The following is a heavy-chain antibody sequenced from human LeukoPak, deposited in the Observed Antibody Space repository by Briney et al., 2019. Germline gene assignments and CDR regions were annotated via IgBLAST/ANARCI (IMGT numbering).Heavy chain of an antibody. J-gene: IGHJ6*02. CDR3: ARVLTCGGDCYYYYGMDV. V-gene: IGHV3-21*01. CDR2: ISSSSYI. D-gene: IGHD2-21*02. CDR1: GFTFSSYS. Sequence: PGGSLRLSCAASGFTFSSYSMNWVRQAPGKGLEWVSSISSSSYIYYADSVKGRFTISRDNAKNSLYLQMNSLRAEDTAVYYCARVLTCGGDCYYYYGMDVWGQGTTVTVSS.